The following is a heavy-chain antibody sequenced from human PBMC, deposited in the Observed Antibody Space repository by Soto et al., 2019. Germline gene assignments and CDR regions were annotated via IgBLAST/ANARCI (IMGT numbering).Heavy chain of an antibody. Sequence: PGESLKISCKGSGYSFTSYWIGWVRQMPGKGLEWMGIIYPGDSDTRYSPSFQGQVTISADKSISTAYLQWSSLKASDTAMYYCASPTRGYCSGGSCYFDGMDVWGQGTTVTV. J-gene: IGHJ6*02. CDR1: GYSFTSYW. CDR3: ASPTRGYCSGGSCYFDGMDV. V-gene: IGHV5-51*01. CDR2: IYPGDSDT. D-gene: IGHD2-15*01.